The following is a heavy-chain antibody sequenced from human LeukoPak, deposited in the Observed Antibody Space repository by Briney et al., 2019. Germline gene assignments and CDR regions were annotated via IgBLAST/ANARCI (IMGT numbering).Heavy chain of an antibody. CDR2: IKQDASET. Sequence: PGGSLRLSCAASGFIFSNYCMGWVRQAPGKGLEWVAYIKQDASETYYVDSVRGRFFISRDNAKNSLFLQMNSLRAEDTAVYYCATDPSGPSDSSGWYYFDNWGQGTLVTVSS. V-gene: IGHV3-7*01. CDR1: GFIFSNYC. J-gene: IGHJ4*02. D-gene: IGHD6-19*01. CDR3: ATDPSGPSDSSGWYYFDN.